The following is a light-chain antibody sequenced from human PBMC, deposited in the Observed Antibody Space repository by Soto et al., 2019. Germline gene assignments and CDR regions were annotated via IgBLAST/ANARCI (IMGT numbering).Light chain of an antibody. CDR3: QQRSNWPRT. J-gene: IGKJ1*01. Sequence: EIVLTQSPVTLSLSPGERATLSCRASQSVSSYLALYQQKPGQAPRLLIDDASNRATGIPARFSGSGSGTDFTLTISSLEPEDFAVYYCQQRSNWPRTFGQGTKVEIK. CDR1: QSVSSY. CDR2: DAS. V-gene: IGKV3-11*01.